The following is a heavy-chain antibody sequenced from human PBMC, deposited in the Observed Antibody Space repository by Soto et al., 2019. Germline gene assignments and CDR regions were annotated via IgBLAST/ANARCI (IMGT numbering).Heavy chain of an antibody. CDR1: GGSISSGDYY. D-gene: IGHD2-21*02. J-gene: IGHJ4*02. Sequence: SETLSLTCTVSGGSISSGDYYWSWIRQPPGKGLEWIGYIYYSGSTYYNPSLKSRVTISVDTSKNQFSLKLSSVTAADTAVYYCARGALNAKTKVVTPNYVLDYWGQGTLVTVSS. CDR3: ARGALNAKTKVVTPNYVLDY. CDR2: IYYSGST. V-gene: IGHV4-30-4*01.